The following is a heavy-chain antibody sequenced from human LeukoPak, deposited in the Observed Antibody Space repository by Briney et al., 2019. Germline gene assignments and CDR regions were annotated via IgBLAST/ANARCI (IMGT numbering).Heavy chain of an antibody. V-gene: IGHV4-59*08. CDR1: GGSISSYY. J-gene: IGHJ4*02. D-gene: IGHD4-17*01. CDR2: IYYSVST. Sequence: SETLSLTCTVSGGSISSYYWSWIRQPQGKGLEWIGYIYYSVSTNYNPSLKSRVTISVDTSKNQFSLKLSSVTAADTAVYYCARTFATVLKPGGVFDYWGQGTLVTVSS. CDR3: ARTFATVLKPGGVFDY.